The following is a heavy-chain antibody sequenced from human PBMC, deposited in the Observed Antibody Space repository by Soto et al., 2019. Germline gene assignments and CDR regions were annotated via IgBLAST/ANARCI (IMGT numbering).Heavy chain of an antibody. J-gene: IGHJ3*01. V-gene: IGHV4-31*03. CDR2: IYYSGST. CDR3: ARVLQAMTDTFDV. CDR1: GDSLSSGGYY. Sequence: QVPLQESGPGLVKPSQTLSLTCTVSGDSLSSGGYYWTWIRQHPGKGLEWIGYIYYSGSTYYNPSLKSRFTISIYPSKNQFSLQLTSVTAADTAVYYCARVLQAMTDTFDVWGQGTVVTVS.